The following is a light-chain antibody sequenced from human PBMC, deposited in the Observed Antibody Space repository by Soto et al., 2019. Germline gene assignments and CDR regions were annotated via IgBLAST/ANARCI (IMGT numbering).Light chain of an antibody. Sequence: QSALTQPPSASGSPGQSVTISCTGTSSDVGGYNYVSWYQQHPGKAPKPMIYEVSQRPSGVPDRFSGSKSGNTASLTVSGLQAEDEADYFCSSFAGNNNRGVFGSGTKVTVL. CDR3: SSFAGNNNRGV. CDR2: EVS. V-gene: IGLV2-8*01. J-gene: IGLJ1*01. CDR1: SSDVGGYNY.